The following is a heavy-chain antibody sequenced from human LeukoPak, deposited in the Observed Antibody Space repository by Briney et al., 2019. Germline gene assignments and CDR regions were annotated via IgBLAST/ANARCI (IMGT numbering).Heavy chain of an antibody. V-gene: IGHV3-21*01. J-gene: IGHJ3*02. D-gene: IGHD1-7*01. CDR3: ARYNWNYFYAFDI. CDR2: ISSSSSYI. Sequence: PGGSLRLSCAASGFTFSSYSMNWVRQAPGKGLEWVSSISSSSSYIYYADSVKGRFTISRENAKNSLYLQMNSLRAEDTAVYYCARYNWNYFYAFDIWGQGTMVTVSS. CDR1: GFTFSSYS.